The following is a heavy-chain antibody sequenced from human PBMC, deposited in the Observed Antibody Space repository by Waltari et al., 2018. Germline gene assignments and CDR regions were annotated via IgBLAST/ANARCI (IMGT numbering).Heavy chain of an antibody. V-gene: IGHV3-15*01. Sequence: EVQLVESGGGLAKPGESLRLSCAAPGFPFSSAWLTWVRQAPGKGLEWVGRIRSKTDGGTTDYAAPVRGRFTISRDDSKNTLSLQMDSLKAEDTAVYYCAYRYSDNGKWGQGTLVTVSS. CDR3: AYRYSDNGK. CDR1: GFPFSSAW. J-gene: IGHJ4*02. CDR2: IRSKTDGGTT. D-gene: IGHD5-12*01.